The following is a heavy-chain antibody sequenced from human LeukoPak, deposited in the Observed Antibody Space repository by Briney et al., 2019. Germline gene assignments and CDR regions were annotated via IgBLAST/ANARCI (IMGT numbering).Heavy chain of an antibody. D-gene: IGHD3-10*01. CDR2: IHPGDSDT. Sequence: GESLKISCKSSGYTFSSYWIGWVRQLPGKGLEWMGIIHPGDSDTRYSPSFQGQVTISADKSTSTVYLQWSSLKASDSAMYYCSRRGVGSDDYWGQGTLLIVSS. CDR1: GYTFSSYW. CDR3: SRRGVGSDDY. J-gene: IGHJ4*02. V-gene: IGHV5-51*01.